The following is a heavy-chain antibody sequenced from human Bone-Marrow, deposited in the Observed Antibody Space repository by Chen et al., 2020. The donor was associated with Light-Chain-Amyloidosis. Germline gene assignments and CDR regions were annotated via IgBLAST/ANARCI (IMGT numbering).Heavy chain of an antibody. Sequence: EVHLEQSGPEVKKPGESLKISGKGSGYTFPNYWIGWVRQMPGKGLEWMGVIYPDDSDARYSPSFEGQVTISADKSITTAYLQWRSLKASDTAMYYCARRRDGYNFDYWGQGTLVTVSS. V-gene: IGHV5-51*01. J-gene: IGHJ4*02. CDR2: IYPDDSDA. CDR1: GYTFPNYW. D-gene: IGHD5-12*01. CDR3: ARRRDGYNFDY.